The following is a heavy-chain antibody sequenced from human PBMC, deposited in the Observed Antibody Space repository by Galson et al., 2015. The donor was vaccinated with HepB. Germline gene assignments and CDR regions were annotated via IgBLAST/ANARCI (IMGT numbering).Heavy chain of an antibody. J-gene: IGHJ6*02. D-gene: IGHD1-1*01. CDR3: AKIGVVELEGGVMDV. CDR2: VSHDEKDKNRK. Sequence: SLRLSCAAVGFTLSTYGMHWVRQAPGKGLEWVAVVSHDEKDKNRKYYADSVKGRFVTSRDNSKNTMYLQMNSLRPEDTAVYYCAKIGVVELEGGVMDVWGQGNAVTVS. V-gene: IGHV3-30*18. CDR1: GFTLSTYG.